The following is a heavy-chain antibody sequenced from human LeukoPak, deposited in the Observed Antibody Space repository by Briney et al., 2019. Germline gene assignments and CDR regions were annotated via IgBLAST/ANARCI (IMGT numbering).Heavy chain of an antibody. CDR2: INWNGGST. CDR3: AKAPPYRATEIAAAGQYYFDY. V-gene: IGHV3-20*04. J-gene: IGHJ4*02. D-gene: IGHD6-13*01. Sequence: GGSLRLSCAASGFTFDDYGMSWVRQAPGKGLEWVSGINWNGGSTGYADSVKGRFTISRDNSKNTLYLQMNSLRAEDTAVYYCAKAPPYRATEIAAAGQYYFDYWGQGTLVTVSS. CDR1: GFTFDDYG.